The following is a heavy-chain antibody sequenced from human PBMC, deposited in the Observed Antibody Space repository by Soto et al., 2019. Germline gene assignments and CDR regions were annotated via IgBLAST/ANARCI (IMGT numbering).Heavy chain of an antibody. Sequence: GGSLRLSCAASGFTFSSYGMHWVRQAPGKGLEWVAVISYDGSNKYYADSVKGRFTISRDNSKNTLYLQMNSLRAEDTAVYYCAKNRGDDFWSGYYTGGVYYYMDVWGKGTTVTVSS. D-gene: IGHD3-3*01. J-gene: IGHJ6*03. CDR1: GFTFSSYG. CDR3: AKNRGDDFWSGYYTGGVYYYMDV. V-gene: IGHV3-30*18. CDR2: ISYDGSNK.